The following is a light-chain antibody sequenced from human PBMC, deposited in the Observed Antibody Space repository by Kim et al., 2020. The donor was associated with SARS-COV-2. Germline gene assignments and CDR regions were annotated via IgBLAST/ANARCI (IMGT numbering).Light chain of an antibody. Sequence: ELTQPPSASETPGHSVTISCSGSTSNIGNNFVNWYQQLPGAAPKLLIYRNHERPSGVPDRISGSKSGASASLAISGLRAEDEAYYYCASWDDSLSAQVFGGGTQLTVL. CDR1: TSNIGNNF. CDR3: ASWDDSLSAQV. J-gene: IGLJ3*02. V-gene: IGLV1-47*01. CDR2: RNH.